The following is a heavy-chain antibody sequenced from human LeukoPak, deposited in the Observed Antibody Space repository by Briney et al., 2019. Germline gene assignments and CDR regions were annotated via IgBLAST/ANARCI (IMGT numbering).Heavy chain of an antibody. Sequence: GGSLRLSCAASGFTFSSFGMHWVRQAPGKGLEWVAVISYDGSKKYYADSVKGRFTISRDNSKNTLYLQMSSLRVEDTAVYYCAKPLAETYFWSTYCDYWGQGTLITVSS. J-gene: IGHJ4*02. CDR1: GFTFSSFG. V-gene: IGHV3-30*18. CDR2: ISYDGSKK. D-gene: IGHD3-3*01. CDR3: AKPLAETYFWSTYCDY.